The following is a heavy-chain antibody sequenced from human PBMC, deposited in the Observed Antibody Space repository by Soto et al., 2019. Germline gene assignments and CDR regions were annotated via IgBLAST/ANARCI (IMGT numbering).Heavy chain of an antibody. CDR2: INSDGSST. CDR1: GFTFSSYW. V-gene: IGHV3-74*01. CDR3: AREVLMVYTNWFDP. D-gene: IGHD2-8*01. J-gene: IGHJ5*02. Sequence: GGSLRLSCAASGFTFSSYWMHWVRQAPGKGLVWVSRINSDGSSTSYADSVKGRFTISRDNAKNTLYLQMNSLRAEDTAVYYCAREVLMVYTNWFDPWGQGTLVTVSS.